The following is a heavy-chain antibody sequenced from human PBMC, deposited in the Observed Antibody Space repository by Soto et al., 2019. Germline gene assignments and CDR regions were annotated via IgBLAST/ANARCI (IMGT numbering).Heavy chain of an antibody. V-gene: IGHV1-18*01. D-gene: IGHD6-6*01. CDR3: ARAGIAARPPTRWFDP. J-gene: IGHJ5*02. CDR2: ISAYNGNT. CDR1: GYTFTSYG. Sequence: ASVKVSCKASGYTFTSYGISWVRQAPGQGLEWMGWISAYNGNTNYAQKLQGRVTMTTDTSTSTAYMELRSLRSDDTAVYFCARAGIAARPPTRWFDPWGQGTLVTVSS.